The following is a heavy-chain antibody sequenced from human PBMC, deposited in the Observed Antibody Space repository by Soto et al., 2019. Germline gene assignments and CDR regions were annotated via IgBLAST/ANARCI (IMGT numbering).Heavy chain of an antibody. D-gene: IGHD3-10*01. CDR1: GASVSSYY. CDR3: ARDVGKNY. V-gene: IGHV4-4*07. CDR2: IHSSGNP. Sequence: SETLSLTCSVSGASVSSYYWSWFRQPVGKGLEWIGRIHSSGNPNYNPSLESRVTMSLDTSKNQFSLRLSSLTAADTALYLCARDVGKNYWGQGTRVTVSS. J-gene: IGHJ4*02.